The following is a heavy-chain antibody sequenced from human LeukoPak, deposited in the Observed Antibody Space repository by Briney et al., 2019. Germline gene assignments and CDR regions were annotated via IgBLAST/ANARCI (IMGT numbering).Heavy chain of an antibody. CDR2: IRSKAYGGTT. J-gene: IGHJ6*02. Sequence: GGSLRLSCTGSGFSFGDFAMSWVRQAPGTGLEWVGFIRSKAYGGTTEYAASVNGRFSISRDDANTIAYLQMNSLKTEDTAVYFCARDYYYDSSGAYYYYGMDVWGQGTTVTVSS. V-gene: IGHV3-49*04. CDR3: ARDYYYDSSGAYYYYGMDV. CDR1: GFSFGDFA. D-gene: IGHD3-22*01.